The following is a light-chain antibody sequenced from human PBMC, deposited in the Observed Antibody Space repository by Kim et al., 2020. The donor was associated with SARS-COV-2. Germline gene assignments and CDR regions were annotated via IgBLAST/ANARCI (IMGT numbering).Light chain of an antibody. J-gene: IGKJ4*01. V-gene: IGKV1-33*01. CDR2: DAS. CDR3: QQYHGVPPT. Sequence: ASVGDRVTITCQASQDIITSLHWYQQKAGKAPKVLIYDASNLEPGVPSRFSASGSRTHFTFTISSLQPEDIATYFCQQYHGVPPTSGGGTKVEIK. CDR1: QDIITS.